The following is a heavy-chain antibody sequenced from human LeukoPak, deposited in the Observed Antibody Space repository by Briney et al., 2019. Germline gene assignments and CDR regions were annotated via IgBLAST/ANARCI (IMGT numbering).Heavy chain of an antibody. CDR2: IKEDGSEE. D-gene: IGHD4-23*01. J-gene: IGHJ3*02. CDR3: ARDRDYGGNIGAFDI. V-gene: IGHV3-7*01. Sequence: GGSLRLSCAASGFTFSSYWMSWVRQAPGKGLECVANIKEDGSEEYYVDSVKGRFSISRDNAKNSLYLQMNSLRAEDTAVYYCARDRDYGGNIGAFDIWGQGTMVTVSS. CDR1: GFTFSSYW.